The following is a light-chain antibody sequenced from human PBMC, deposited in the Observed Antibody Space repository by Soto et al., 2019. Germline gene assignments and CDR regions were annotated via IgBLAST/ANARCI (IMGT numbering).Light chain of an antibody. CDR1: QTVRNN. CDR2: GAS. J-gene: IGKJ1*01. CDR3: QQYNNWPPWT. V-gene: IGKV3-15*01. Sequence: FVLTQSAGTLSLSPGERATLSCRASQTVRNNYLAWYQQKPGQAPRLLIYGASTRATGIPARFSGSGSGTEFTLTISSLQSEDFAVYYCQQYNNWPPWTFGQGTKVDIK.